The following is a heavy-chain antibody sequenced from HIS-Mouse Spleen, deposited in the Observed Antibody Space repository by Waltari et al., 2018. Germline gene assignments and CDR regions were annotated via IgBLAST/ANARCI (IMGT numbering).Heavy chain of an antibody. V-gene: IGHV1-8*01. Sequence: QVQLVQSGAEVKKPGASVKVSFKASGYTFTSYDLHWVRQATGQGLEWMGWMNPNSGNTGYAQKFQGRVTMTRNTSISTAYMELSSLRSEDTAVYYCARGHDYSNYFDYWGQGTLVTVSS. CDR3: ARGHDYSNYFDY. J-gene: IGHJ4*02. CDR2: MNPNSGNT. D-gene: IGHD4-4*01. CDR1: GYTFTSYD.